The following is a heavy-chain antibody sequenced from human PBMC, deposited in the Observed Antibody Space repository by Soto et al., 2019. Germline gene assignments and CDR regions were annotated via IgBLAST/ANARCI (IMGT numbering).Heavy chain of an antibody. CDR3: ARTLSSYCSGGSCYSAYYYMDV. Sequence: PGGSLRLSCAASGFTFSSYGMHWVRQAPGKGLEWVAVISCDGSNKYYADSVKGRFTISRDNSKNTLYLQMNSLRAEDTAVYYCARTLSSYCSGGSCYSAYYYMDVWGKGTTVTVSS. D-gene: IGHD2-15*01. CDR2: ISCDGSNK. V-gene: IGHV3-30*03. J-gene: IGHJ6*03. CDR1: GFTFSSYG.